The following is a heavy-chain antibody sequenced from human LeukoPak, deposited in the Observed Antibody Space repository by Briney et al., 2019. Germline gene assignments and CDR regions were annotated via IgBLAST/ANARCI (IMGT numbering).Heavy chain of an antibody. J-gene: IGHJ1*01. CDR3: ARGLTYSSGYYGDFQH. D-gene: IGHD3-22*01. CDR1: GGTFSSYA. CDR2: IIPIFGTA. V-gene: IGHV1-69*13. Sequence: SVKVSCKASGGTFSSYAISWVRQAPGQGLEWMGGIIPIFGTANYAQKFQGRVTITADESTSTAYMELSSLRSEDTAVYYCARGLTYSSGYYGDFQHWGQGTLVTVSS.